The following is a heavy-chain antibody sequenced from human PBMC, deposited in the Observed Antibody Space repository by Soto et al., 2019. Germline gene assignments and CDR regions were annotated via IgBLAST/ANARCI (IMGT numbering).Heavy chain of an antibody. V-gene: IGHV3-30*18. D-gene: IGHD3-9*01. J-gene: IGHJ6*02. Sequence: GGSLRLSCAASGFTFSGYGMHWVRQAPGKGLEWVAVISYDGSNKCYADSVKGRFTISRDNSKNTLYLQMNSLRAEDTAVYYGAKDEYYDILTGLYYYYYGMDVWGQGTTVTVSS. CDR3: AKDEYYDILTGLYYYYYGMDV. CDR1: GFTFSGYG. CDR2: ISYDGSNK.